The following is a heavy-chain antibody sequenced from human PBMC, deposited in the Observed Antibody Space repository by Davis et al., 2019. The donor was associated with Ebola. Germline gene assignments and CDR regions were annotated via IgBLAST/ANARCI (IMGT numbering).Heavy chain of an antibody. J-gene: IGHJ6*02. CDR2: INPNSGGT. V-gene: IGHV1-2*04. Sequence: AASVKVSCKASGYTFTGYYMHWVRQAPGQGLEWMGWINPNSGGTNYAQKFQGWVTMTRDTSISTAYMELSRLRSDDTAVYYCARDPLVVPAATYYYYYGMDVWGQGTTVTVSS. CDR1: GYTFTGYY. D-gene: IGHD2-2*01. CDR3: ARDPLVVPAATYYYYYGMDV.